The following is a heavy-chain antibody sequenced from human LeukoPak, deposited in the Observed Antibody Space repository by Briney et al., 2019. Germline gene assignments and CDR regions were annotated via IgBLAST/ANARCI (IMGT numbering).Heavy chain of an antibody. D-gene: IGHD1-20*01. J-gene: IGHJ3*02. CDR1: GFTFDDYA. CDR2: ISWDGGST. CDR3: AKANGNNWNDVGAFDI. V-gene: IGHV3-43D*03. Sequence: GGSLRLSCAASGFTFDDYAMHWVRQAPGKGLEWVSLISWDGGSTYYADSVKGRFTISRDNSKNSLYLQMNSLRAEDTALYYCAKANGNNWNDVGAFDIWGQGTMVTVSS.